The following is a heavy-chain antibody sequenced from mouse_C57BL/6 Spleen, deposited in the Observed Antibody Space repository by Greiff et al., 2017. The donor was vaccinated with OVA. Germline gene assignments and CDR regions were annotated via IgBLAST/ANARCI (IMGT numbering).Heavy chain of an antibody. D-gene: IGHD3-3*01. Sequence: EVQLQESGAELVRPGASVKLSCTASGFNIKDAYMHWVKQRPEQGLEWIGWLDPENGDTEYASKFQGKATITADTSSNTAYLQLSSLTSEDTAVYYCTRGLPAWYFDGWGTGTTVTVSS. V-gene: IGHV14-4*01. CDR2: LDPENGDT. J-gene: IGHJ1*03. CDR3: TRGLPAWYFDG. CDR1: GFNIKDAY.